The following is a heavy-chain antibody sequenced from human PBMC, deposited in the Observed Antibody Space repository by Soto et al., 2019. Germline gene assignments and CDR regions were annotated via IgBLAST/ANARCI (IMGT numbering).Heavy chain of an antibody. V-gene: IGHV3-9*01. CDR1: GFTCDDYA. D-gene: IGHD2-15*01. CDR2: ISWNSGSI. Sequence: ESGGGLVQPGRSLRLSCAASGFTCDDYAMHWVRQAPGKGLEWVSGISWNSGSIGYADSVKGRFTISRDNAKNSLYLQMNSLRAEDTALYYCAKAYRQVKAAPLDYWGQGTLVTVSS. CDR3: AKAYRQVKAAPLDY. J-gene: IGHJ4*02.